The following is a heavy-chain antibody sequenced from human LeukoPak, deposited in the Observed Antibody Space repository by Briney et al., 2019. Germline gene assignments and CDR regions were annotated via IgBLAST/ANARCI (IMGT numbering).Heavy chain of an antibody. D-gene: IGHD5-12*01. CDR2: INHSGST. Sequence: SETQSLTCAVYGGSFSGYYWSWIRQPPGKGLEWIGEINHSGSTNYNPSLKSRVTISVDTSKNQFSLKLSSVTAADTAVYYCARGTSLASVDYWGQGALVTVSS. CDR3: ARGTSLASVDY. V-gene: IGHV4-34*01. J-gene: IGHJ4*02. CDR1: GGSFSGYY.